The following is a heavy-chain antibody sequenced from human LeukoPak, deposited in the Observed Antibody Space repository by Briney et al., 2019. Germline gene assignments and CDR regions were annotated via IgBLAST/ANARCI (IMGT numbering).Heavy chain of an antibody. V-gene: IGHV4-59*01. D-gene: IGHD3-3*01. J-gene: IGHJ5*02. CDR3: ARGRYDFWSGYPWFDP. CDR1: GGSISSYY. Sequence: SETLSLTCTVSGGSISSYYWSRIRQPPGKGLEWIGYIYYSGSTNYNPSLKSRVTISVDTSKNQFSLKLSSVTAADTAVYYCARGRYDFWSGYPWFDPWGQGTLVTVSS. CDR2: IYYSGST.